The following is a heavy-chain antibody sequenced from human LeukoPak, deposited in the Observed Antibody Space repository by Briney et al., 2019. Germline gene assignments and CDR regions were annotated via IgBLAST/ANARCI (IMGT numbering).Heavy chain of an antibody. Sequence: SETLSLTCAVYGGSFSGYYWSWIRQPPGKGLEWIGEINHSGGTNYNPSLKSRVTISVDTSKNQFSLKLSSVTAADTAVYYCARDSSGWSSGYFDYWGQGTLVTVSS. CDR3: ARDSSGWSSGYFDY. V-gene: IGHV4-34*01. D-gene: IGHD6-19*01. CDR1: GGSFSGYY. J-gene: IGHJ4*02. CDR2: INHSGGT.